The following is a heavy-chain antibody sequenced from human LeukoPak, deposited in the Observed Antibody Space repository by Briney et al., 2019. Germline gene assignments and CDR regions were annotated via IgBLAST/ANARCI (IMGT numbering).Heavy chain of an antibody. Sequence: ASVNVSYRASGDTFNMYTIKWVRQAPGQGLEWMGGIILIFGITNYAQKLQCRVTITTAESTSTAYMELNSLRSEDTAVYYYAAVWGNYLYTGHDYWGQGPLVTVSA. D-gene: IGHD3-16*02. J-gene: IGHJ4*02. CDR1: GDTFNMYT. CDR2: IILIFGIT. V-gene: IGHV1-69*05. CDR3: AAVWGNYLYTGHDY.